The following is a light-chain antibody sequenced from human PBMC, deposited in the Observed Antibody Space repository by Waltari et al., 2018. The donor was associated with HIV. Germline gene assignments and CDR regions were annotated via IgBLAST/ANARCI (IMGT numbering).Light chain of an antibody. CDR1: SGDVGVSNY. V-gene: IGLV2-14*03. J-gene: IGLJ2*01. CDR3: SSYSSTSAVL. Sequence: QSALTQPASVSGSPGKSITISCTGTSGDVGVSNYVSWYQHHPGKAPKLMIYDVSERPSGVSNRFSGSKSGSTAYLTISGLQAEDDSHYYCSSYSSTSAVLFGGGTKLTVL. CDR2: DVS.